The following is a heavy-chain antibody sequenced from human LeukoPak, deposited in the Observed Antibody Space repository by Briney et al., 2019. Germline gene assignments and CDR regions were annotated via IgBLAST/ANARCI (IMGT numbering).Heavy chain of an antibody. V-gene: IGHV3-30*02. Sequence: PGGSLRLSCAASGFTFSSYGMHWVRQAPGKGLEWVAFIRYDGSNKYYADSVKGRFTISRDNAENSLFLQMNSLRAEDTAVYYCGRGHYGDYAWGQGTLVTVSS. CDR2: IRYDGSNK. CDR1: GFTFSSYG. D-gene: IGHD4-17*01. CDR3: GRGHYGDYA. J-gene: IGHJ5*02.